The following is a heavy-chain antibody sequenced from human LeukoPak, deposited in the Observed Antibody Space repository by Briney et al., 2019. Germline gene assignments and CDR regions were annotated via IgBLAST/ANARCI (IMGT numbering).Heavy chain of an antibody. V-gene: IGHV3-23*01. CDR1: GFTFTTYS. J-gene: IGHJ4*02. D-gene: IGHD6-19*01. Sequence: GGSLRLSCVASGFTFTTYSMTWVRQTPEKGLEWVAAISASGGSYYADSVKGRFTISSDNSKNTLYLQWNNLGADDTAVYYCAKNPNRSGWYQDYWGQGALVIVSS. CDR2: ISASGGS. CDR3: AKNPNRSGWYQDY.